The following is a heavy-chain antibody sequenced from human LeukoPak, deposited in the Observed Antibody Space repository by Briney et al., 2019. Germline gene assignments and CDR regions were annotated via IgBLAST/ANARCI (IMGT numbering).Heavy chain of an antibody. Sequence: GGSLRLSCAASGFTFSNAWMSWVRQAPGKGLEWVGRIKSRTDDGTTDYAAPAKGRSTISRDDSKNTLYLQMNSLKTEDTAVYYCTTVTTVTTSRYWGQGTLVTVSS. CDR3: TTVTTVTTSRY. J-gene: IGHJ4*02. CDR2: IKSRTDDGTT. D-gene: IGHD4-17*01. CDR1: GFTFSNAW. V-gene: IGHV3-15*01.